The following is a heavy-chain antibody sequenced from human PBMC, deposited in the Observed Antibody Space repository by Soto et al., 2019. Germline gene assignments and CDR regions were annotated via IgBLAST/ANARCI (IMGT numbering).Heavy chain of an antibody. V-gene: IGHV4-31*03. Sequence: QVQLQESGPGLVKPSQTLSLTCTVSGGSISSGGYYWSWIRQHPGKGLEWIRYIYYSGSTYYNPSLKSRVTLSVDTSKNQFSLELSSVTGADTAVYYCSRDMGAAGNFDYWGPGTLVTGSS. CDR2: IYYSGST. J-gene: IGHJ4*02. CDR1: GGSISSGGYY. CDR3: SRDMGAAGNFDY. D-gene: IGHD6-13*01.